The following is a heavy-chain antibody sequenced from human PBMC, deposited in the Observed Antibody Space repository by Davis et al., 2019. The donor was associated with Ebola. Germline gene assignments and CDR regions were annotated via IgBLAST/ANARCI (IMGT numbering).Heavy chain of an antibody. Sequence: GESLKISCAASGFSFSGYRMNWVRQVPGKGLEWVSCINNSGRTLYYADSVKGRFTISRDSAKNSLYLQMNSLRDEDTAVYYCVRDPRAGQKDAFDIWGQGTMVIVSS. CDR1: GFSFSGYR. CDR3: VRDPRAGQKDAFDI. V-gene: IGHV3-48*02. J-gene: IGHJ3*02. CDR2: INNSGRTL.